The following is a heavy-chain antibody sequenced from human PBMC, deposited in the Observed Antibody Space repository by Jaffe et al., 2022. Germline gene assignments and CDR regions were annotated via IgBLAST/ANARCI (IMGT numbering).Heavy chain of an antibody. J-gene: IGHJ6*03. Sequence: QVQLVESGGGVVQPGGSLRLSCAASGFTFSSYGMHWVRQAPGKGLEWVAFIRYDGSNKYYADSVKGRFTISRDNSKNTLYLQMNSLRAEDTAVYYCAKRGFSVRTYYYYYMDVWGKGTTVTVSS. CDR2: IRYDGSNK. CDR1: GFTFSSYG. CDR3: AKRGFSVRTYYYYYMDV. D-gene: IGHD3-10*01. V-gene: IGHV3-30*02.